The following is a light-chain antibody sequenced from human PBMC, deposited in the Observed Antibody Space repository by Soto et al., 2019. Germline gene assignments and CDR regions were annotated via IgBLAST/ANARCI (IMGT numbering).Light chain of an antibody. J-gene: IGLJ1*01. CDR1: GSNIGAGYG. CDR2: DDS. CDR3: GSWDSSLSAYV. V-gene: IGLV1-40*01. Sequence: QSVLTQPPSVPGAPGQTVTISCTGSGSNIGAGYGVHWYQQKPGQAPVLVLYDDSDRPSGIPERFSGSNSGNTATLGITGFQTGDEADYYCGSWDSSLSAYVFGTGTKVTV.